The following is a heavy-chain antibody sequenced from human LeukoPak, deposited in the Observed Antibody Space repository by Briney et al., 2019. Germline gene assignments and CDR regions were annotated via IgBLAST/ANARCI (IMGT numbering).Heavy chain of an antibody. Sequence: GGSLRLSCAASGFTFTSYSMSWVRQAPGKGLEWVSGTSDRGDYTYYADSVKGRFTISRDNSKNTLYLQMNSLRAEDTAVYYCAREQGITGTTYAFDIWGQGTMVTVSS. J-gene: IGHJ3*02. CDR3: AREQGITGTTYAFDI. D-gene: IGHD1-7*01. CDR2: TSDRGDYT. CDR1: GFTFTSYS. V-gene: IGHV3-23*01.